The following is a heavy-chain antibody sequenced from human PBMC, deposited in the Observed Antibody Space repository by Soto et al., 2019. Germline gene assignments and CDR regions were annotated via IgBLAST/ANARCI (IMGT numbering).Heavy chain of an antibody. V-gene: IGHV3-23*01. Sequence: GGSLRLSCAASGFTVDNGMTWVRQAPGKGLEWISVISGSGGSTYYADSVKGRFTISRDNSKNTLYLQMNSLRAEDTAVYYCAKAPGGGATFFDYWGQGTLVTVSS. CDR3: AKAPGGGATFFDY. D-gene: IGHD1-26*01. J-gene: IGHJ4*02. CDR2: ISGSGGST. CDR1: GFTVDNG.